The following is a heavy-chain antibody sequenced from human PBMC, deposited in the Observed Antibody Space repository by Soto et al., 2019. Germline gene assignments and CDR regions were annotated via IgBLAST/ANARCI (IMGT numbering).Heavy chain of an antibody. V-gene: IGHV3-23*01. J-gene: IGHJ4*02. CDR3: ANAAWGTSGNNCFDN. D-gene: IGHD1-26*01. CDR2: ISGSGAST. Sequence: GGSLRLSCLASGFTFNKYALAWVRQAPGKGLERVSAISGSGASTYDADPVKGRFTISRDNSNNTLYLQMNSMKAEYTAVYYRANAAWGTSGNNCFDNRGKGTPVAISS. CDR1: GFTFNKYA.